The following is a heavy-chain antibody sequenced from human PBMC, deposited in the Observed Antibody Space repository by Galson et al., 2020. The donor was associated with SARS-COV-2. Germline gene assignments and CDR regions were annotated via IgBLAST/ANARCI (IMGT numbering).Heavy chain of an antibody. CDR2: IYYSGST. D-gene: IGHD6-19*01. V-gene: IGHV4-31*03. CDR1: GGSISSGGYY. CDR3: ARGPSGWHFGDY. Sequence: SETLSLTCTVSGGSISSGGYYWSWIRQHPGKGLEWIGYIYYSGSTYYNPSLKSRVTISVDTSKNQFSLKLSSVTAADTAVYYCARGPSGWHFGDYWGQGTLVTVSS. J-gene: IGHJ4*02.